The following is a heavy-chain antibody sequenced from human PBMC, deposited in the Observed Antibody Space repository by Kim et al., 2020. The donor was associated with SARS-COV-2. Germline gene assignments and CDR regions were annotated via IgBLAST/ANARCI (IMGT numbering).Heavy chain of an antibody. CDR3: ARALYYDFWSGLYYFDY. Sequence: FQGRVTMTRDTSTSTVYMELSSLRSEDTAVYYCARALYYDFWSGLYYFDYWGQGTLVTVSS. J-gene: IGHJ4*02. D-gene: IGHD3-3*01. V-gene: IGHV1-46*01.